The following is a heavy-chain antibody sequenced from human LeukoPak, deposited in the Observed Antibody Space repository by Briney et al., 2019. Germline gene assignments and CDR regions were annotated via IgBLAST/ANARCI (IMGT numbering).Heavy chain of an antibody. CDR2: IYHSGST. CDR3: PTARGSSSWDPYYFDY. CDR1: GYSISSGYY. D-gene: IGHD6-13*01. Sequence: KASETLSLTCTVSGYSISSGYYWGWIRQPPGKGLEWIGSIYHSGSTYYNPSLKSRVTISVDTSKNQFSLKLSSVTAADTAVYYCPTARGSSSWDPYYFDYWGQGTLVTVSS. J-gene: IGHJ4*02. V-gene: IGHV4-38-2*02.